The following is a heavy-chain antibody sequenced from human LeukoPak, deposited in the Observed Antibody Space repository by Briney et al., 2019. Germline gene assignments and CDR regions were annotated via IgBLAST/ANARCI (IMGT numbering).Heavy chain of an antibody. J-gene: IGHJ5*01. CDR3: AKTHCGGGSCDKFDS. D-gene: IGHD2-21*01. V-gene: IGHV4-4*07. CDR2: VYASATT. Sequence: SETLPLTCTVSGASISTYFWSWIRQPAGKRMEWIGRVYASATTYYNPSLRSRVTLSIDTSKNQFSLNLNSVTAADTAVYYCAKTHCGGGSCDKFDSWGQGILVTVSS. CDR1: GASISTYF.